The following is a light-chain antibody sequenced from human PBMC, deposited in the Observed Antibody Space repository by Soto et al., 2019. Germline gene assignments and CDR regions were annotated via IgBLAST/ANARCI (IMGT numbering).Light chain of an antibody. CDR3: QQYNSWPPMYT. V-gene: IGKV3-15*01. CDR1: QSVANN. CDR2: GAS. J-gene: IGKJ2*01. Sequence: EIVMTQSPATLSVSPGGRAPLSCRASQSVANNLAWYQQKPGQPPRLLISGASTRATGVPARFSGSGSGTEFTLTISSLQSEDFAVYYCQQYNSWPPMYTFGQGTKLEI.